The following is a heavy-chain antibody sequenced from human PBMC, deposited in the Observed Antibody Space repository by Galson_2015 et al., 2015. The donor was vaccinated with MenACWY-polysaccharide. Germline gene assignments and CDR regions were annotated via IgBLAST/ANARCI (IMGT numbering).Heavy chain of an antibody. CDR3: ARIFLSQSYPFDY. V-gene: IGHV4-4*02. D-gene: IGHD1-26*01. J-gene: IGHJ4*02. Sequence: ETLSLTCAVSGGSISSSNWWSWVRQPPGKGLEWIGEIFHSGSTNYNPSLKSRVTISVDKSKNQFSLKLSSVTAADAAVYYCARIFLSQSYPFDYWGQGTLVTVSS. CDR2: IFHSGST. CDR1: GGSISSSNW.